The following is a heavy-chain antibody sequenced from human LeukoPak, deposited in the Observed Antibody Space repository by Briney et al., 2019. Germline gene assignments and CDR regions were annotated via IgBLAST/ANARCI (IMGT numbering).Heavy chain of an antibody. CDR1: GYTFTSYG. J-gene: IGHJ5*02. CDR2: ISAYNGNT. V-gene: IGHV1-18*01. D-gene: IGHD5-12*01. Sequence: ASVKVSCKASGYTFTSYGISWVRQAPGQGLEWMGWISAYNGNTNYAQKLQGRVTMTTDTSTSTAYMELRSLRSDDTAVYYCARDQAVIVATAPVTYNWFDPWGQGTLVTVSS. CDR3: ARDQAVIVATAPVTYNWFDP.